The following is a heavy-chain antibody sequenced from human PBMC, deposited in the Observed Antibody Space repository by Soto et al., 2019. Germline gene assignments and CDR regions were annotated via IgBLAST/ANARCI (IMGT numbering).Heavy chain of an antibody. CDR3: ARGTGWYPPIDY. CDR1: GYTFTSYA. Sequence: QVQLVQSGAEEKKPGASVKVSCKASGYTFTSYAMHWVRQAPGQSLEWMGWINAGNGNTKYSQKFQGRGTITRDTSASSAYMELSSLRSEDTAVYYCARGTGWYPPIDYWGQGTLVTVSS. D-gene: IGHD6-19*01. CDR2: INAGNGNT. J-gene: IGHJ4*02. V-gene: IGHV1-3*05.